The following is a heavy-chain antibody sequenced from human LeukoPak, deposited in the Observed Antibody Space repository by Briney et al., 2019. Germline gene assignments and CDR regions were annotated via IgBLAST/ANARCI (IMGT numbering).Heavy chain of an antibody. D-gene: IGHD6-13*01. Sequence: ASVKVSCKASGYTFTGYYMHWVRQAPGQGLEWMGWINPNSGGTNYAQKFQGRVTMTRDTSISTAYMELSRLRSDDTAVYYCARVRVHKYSSSRDAFDIWGQGTMVTVSS. J-gene: IGHJ3*02. V-gene: IGHV1-2*02. CDR3: ARVRVHKYSSSRDAFDI. CDR2: INPNSGGT. CDR1: GYTFTGYY.